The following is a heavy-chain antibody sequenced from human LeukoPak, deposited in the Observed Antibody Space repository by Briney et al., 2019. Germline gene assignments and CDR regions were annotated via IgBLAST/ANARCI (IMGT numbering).Heavy chain of an antibody. V-gene: IGHV4-30-2*01. CDR1: GGSISSGGYS. Sequence: PSQTLSLTCAVSGGSISSGGYSWRWIRQPPGKGLEWIGYIYHSGSTYYNPSLKSRVTISVDRSKNQFSLKLSSVTAADTAVYYCARDPSGPWGQGTLVTVSS. D-gene: IGHD6-25*01. CDR3: ARDPSGP. J-gene: IGHJ5*02. CDR2: IYHSGST.